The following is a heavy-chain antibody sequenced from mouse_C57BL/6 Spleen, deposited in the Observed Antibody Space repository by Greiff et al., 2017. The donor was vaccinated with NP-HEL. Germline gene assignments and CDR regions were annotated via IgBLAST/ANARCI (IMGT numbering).Heavy chain of an antibody. CDR3: ARDGSPAWFAY. D-gene: IGHD1-1*01. V-gene: IGHV5-4*01. J-gene: IGHJ3*01. CDR2: ISDGGSYT. Sequence: EVKVVESGGGLVKPGGSLKLSCAASGFTFSSYAMSWVRQTPEKRLEWVATISDGGSYTYYPDNVKGRFTISRDNAKNNLYLQMSHLKSEDTAMYYCARDGSPAWFAYWGQGTLVTVSA. CDR1: GFTFSSYA.